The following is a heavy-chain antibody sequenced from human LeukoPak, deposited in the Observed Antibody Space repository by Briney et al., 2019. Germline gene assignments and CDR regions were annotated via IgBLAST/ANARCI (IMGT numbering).Heavy chain of an antibody. CDR3: ARDWGAAAGMIDY. CDR1: GFTFSDYY. CDR2: ISSSGSTI. Sequence: GGSLRLSCAASGFTFSDYYMRWIRQAPGKGLEWVSYISSSGSTIYYADSVKGRFTISRDNAKYSLYLQMNSLRAEDTAVYYCARDWGAAAGMIDYWGQGTLVTVSS. D-gene: IGHD6-13*01. J-gene: IGHJ4*02. V-gene: IGHV3-11*01.